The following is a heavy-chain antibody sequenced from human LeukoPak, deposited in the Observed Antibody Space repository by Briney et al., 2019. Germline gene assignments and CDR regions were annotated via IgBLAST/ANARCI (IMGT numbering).Heavy chain of an antibody. CDR3: ARNGWGSGSYWFY. J-gene: IGHJ4*02. V-gene: IGHV4-34*01. CDR2: ISHSGST. CDR1: GASLSGYY. Sequence: SETLSLTCEVSGASLSGYYWSWIRQAPGKGLEWIGEISHSGSTNYNPSLKSRVTISAHTSKNQFSLKLSSVIGAGTAVYFCARNGWGSGSYWFYWGQGTLVTVSA. D-gene: IGHD3-10*01.